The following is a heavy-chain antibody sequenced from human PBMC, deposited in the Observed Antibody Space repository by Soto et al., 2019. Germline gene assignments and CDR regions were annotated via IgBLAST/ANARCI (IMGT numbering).Heavy chain of an antibody. D-gene: IGHD2-15*01. CDR1: GGSISSYY. J-gene: IGHJ5*02. V-gene: IGHV4-4*07. Sequence: PSETLSLTCTVSGGSISSYYWSWIRQPAGKGLEWIGRIYTSGSTNYNPSLKSRVTMSVDTSKNQFSLKLSSVTAADTAVYYCARNTGYCSGGSCYSGWFDPWGQGTLVTVS. CDR2: IYTSGST. CDR3: ARNTGYCSGGSCYSGWFDP.